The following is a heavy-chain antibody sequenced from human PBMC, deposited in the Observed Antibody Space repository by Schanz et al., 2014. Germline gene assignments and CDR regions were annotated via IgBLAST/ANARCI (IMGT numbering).Heavy chain of an antibody. CDR2: ISASGGRT. Sequence: EGQLLESGGGLIQPGGSLRLSCAASGFTFSSYAMSWVRQAPGKGLEWVSTISASGGRTYYADSVKGRFTISRDNSKNILYLQMNSLRAEDTAVYYCAKARRKSNCSGGRCFHYSYYGMDVWGQGTTVTVS. CDR1: GFTFSSYA. D-gene: IGHD2-15*01. V-gene: IGHV3-23*01. CDR3: AKARRKSNCSGGRCFHYSYYGMDV. J-gene: IGHJ6*02.